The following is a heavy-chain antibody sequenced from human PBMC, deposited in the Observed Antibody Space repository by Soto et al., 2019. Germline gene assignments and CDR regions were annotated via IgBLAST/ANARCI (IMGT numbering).Heavy chain of an antibody. Sequence: SETLSLTCAVYGGSFSGYYWSWIRQPPGKGLEWIGEINHSGSTNYNPSLKSRVTISVDTSKNQFSLKLSSVTAADTAVYSCARGPSEGGVDYWGQGTLVTVSS. CDR1: GGSFSGYY. CDR2: INHSGST. D-gene: IGHD3-16*01. J-gene: IGHJ4*02. CDR3: ARGPSEGGVDY. V-gene: IGHV4-34*01.